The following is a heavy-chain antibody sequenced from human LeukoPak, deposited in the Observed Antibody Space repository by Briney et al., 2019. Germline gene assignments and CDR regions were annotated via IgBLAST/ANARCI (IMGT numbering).Heavy chain of an antibody. Sequence: GGSLRLSCAASGFTFSSYWMHWFRQAPGKGLVWVSRINSDGSSTSYADSAKGRFTISRDNAKNTLYLQMNSLRAEDTAVYYCARATYDILTGYYDAFDIWGQGTMVTVSS. CDR2: INSDGSST. D-gene: IGHD3-9*01. CDR3: ARATYDILTGYYDAFDI. J-gene: IGHJ3*02. CDR1: GFTFSSYW. V-gene: IGHV3-74*01.